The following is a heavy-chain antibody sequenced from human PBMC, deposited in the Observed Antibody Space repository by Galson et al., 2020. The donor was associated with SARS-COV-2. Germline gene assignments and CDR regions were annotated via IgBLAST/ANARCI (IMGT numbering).Heavy chain of an antibody. CDR2: INRAGTQE. D-gene: IGHD1-1*01. V-gene: IGHV3-7*01. J-gene: IGHJ4*02. CDR1: GFTFRGYW. Sequence: QLGESLKIPCTASGFTFRGYWMTWVRQPPGRGLEWVAYINRAGTQEDYVDSARGRFTISRDNVESSVYLQMNSLRAEDTAVYYCARILPSGYYDHWGQGTLVTVSS. CDR3: ARILPSGYYDH.